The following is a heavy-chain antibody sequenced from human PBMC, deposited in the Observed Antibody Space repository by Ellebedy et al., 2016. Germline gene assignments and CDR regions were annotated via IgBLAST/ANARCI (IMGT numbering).Heavy chain of an antibody. CDR3: ARSGGEGRYCSGDNCRPRYWYFDL. Sequence: ASVKVSCXASGYTFTSYDINWVRQAPGQGLEWMGWMNPNSGNTGYAQKFRGRVTVTRDTSITTAYMELSSLRSEDTAMYYCARSGGEGRYCSGDNCRPRYWYFDLWGRGTLVTVSS. J-gene: IGHJ2*01. V-gene: IGHV1-8*01. D-gene: IGHD2-15*01. CDR1: GYTFTSYD. CDR2: MNPNSGNT.